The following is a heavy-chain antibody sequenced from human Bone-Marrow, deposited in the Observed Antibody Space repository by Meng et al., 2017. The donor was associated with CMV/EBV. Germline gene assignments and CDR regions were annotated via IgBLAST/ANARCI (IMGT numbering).Heavy chain of an antibody. CDR2: ISSSSSTI. CDR1: GFTFSSYS. J-gene: IGHJ6*02. Sequence: GESLKISCAASGFTFSSYSMNWVRQAPGKGLEWVSYISSSSSTIYYADSVKGRFTISRDNAKNSLSLKMNSLRAEDTAVYYCARDLGDFYYYGMDVWGQGTTVTGSS. CDR3: ARDLGDFYYYGMDV. V-gene: IGHV3-48*04.